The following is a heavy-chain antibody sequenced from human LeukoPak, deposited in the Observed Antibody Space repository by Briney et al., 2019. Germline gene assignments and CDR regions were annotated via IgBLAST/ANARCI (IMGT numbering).Heavy chain of an antibody. CDR1: GGSITSHN. Sequence: SETLSLTCSVSGGSITSHNWNWIRQPPGKGLEWIGDIYNSGSPNYNPSLKSRVTISVDTSKNQFSLKLSSVTAADTAVYYCARVDSSGYYTFFDYWGQGTLVTVSS. CDR2: IYNSGSP. J-gene: IGHJ4*02. D-gene: IGHD3-22*01. CDR3: ARVDSSGYYTFFDY. V-gene: IGHV4-59*11.